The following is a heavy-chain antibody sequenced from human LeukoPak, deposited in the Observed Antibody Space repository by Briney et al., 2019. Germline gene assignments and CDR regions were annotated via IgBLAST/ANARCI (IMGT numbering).Heavy chain of an antibody. D-gene: IGHD2-2*02. J-gene: IGHJ4*02. Sequence: GGSMRLACAASGFTFSSYSMNWVRQAPGKGLEWVSYISGGSGTIYYADSVKGRFTISRDNAKNSLYLQMNSLRAEDTAVYYCARGYCSSTSCYRYFDYWGQGTLVTVSS. CDR3: ARGYCSSTSCYRYFDY. CDR2: ISGGSGTI. V-gene: IGHV3-48*01. CDR1: GFTFSSYS.